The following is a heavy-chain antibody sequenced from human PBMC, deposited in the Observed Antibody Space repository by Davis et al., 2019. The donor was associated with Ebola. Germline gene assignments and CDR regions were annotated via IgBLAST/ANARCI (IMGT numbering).Heavy chain of an antibody. D-gene: IGHD2-21*02. CDR1: GFTFSSYA. CDR3: AKDVGHCGGDCWRFDY. Sequence: LSLTCAASGFTFSSYAMHWVRQAPGKGLEWVAVISYDGSNKYYADSVKGRFTISRDNSKNTLYLQMNSLRAEDTAVYYCAKDVGHCGGDCWRFDYWGQGTLVTVSS. V-gene: IGHV3-30*04. CDR2: ISYDGSNK. J-gene: IGHJ4*02.